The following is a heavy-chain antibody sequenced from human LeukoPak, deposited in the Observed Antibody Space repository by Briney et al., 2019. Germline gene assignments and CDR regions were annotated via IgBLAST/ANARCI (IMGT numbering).Heavy chain of an antibody. Sequence: GGSLRLSCAASGFTFSDYYMSWIRQAPGKGLEWVSYISSSGSTIYYADSVKGRFTISRDNAKNSLYLQMNSLRAEDTAVYYCARDSDCVAQADDYYDSSGYYICSDYWGQGTLVTVSS. V-gene: IGHV3-11*04. CDR3: ARDSDCVAQADDYYDSSGYYICSDY. D-gene: IGHD3-22*01. CDR2: ISSSGSTI. J-gene: IGHJ4*02. CDR1: GFTFSDYY.